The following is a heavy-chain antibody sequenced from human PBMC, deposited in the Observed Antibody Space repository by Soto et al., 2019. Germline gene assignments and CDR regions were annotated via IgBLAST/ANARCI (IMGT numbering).Heavy chain of an antibody. CDR1: GGSISSYY. Sequence: SETLSLTCTVFGGSISSYYWSWIRQPPGKGLEWIGYIYYSGSTNYNPSLKSRVTISVDTSKNQFSLKLSPETAADPAVYYCARAGDPLRMTTVTTADECFQHWGQGTLVTVSS. J-gene: IGHJ1*01. CDR2: IYYSGST. D-gene: IGHD4-17*01. CDR3: ARAGDPLRMTTVTTADECFQH. V-gene: IGHV4-59*01.